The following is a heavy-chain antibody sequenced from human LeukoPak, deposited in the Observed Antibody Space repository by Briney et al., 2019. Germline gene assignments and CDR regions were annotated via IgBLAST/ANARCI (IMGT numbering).Heavy chain of an antibody. CDR1: GGSISSDSYY. V-gene: IGHV4-61*01. D-gene: IGHD4-17*01. CDR3: ARFVPDDYGDVYGY. J-gene: IGHJ4*02. CDR2: IYYSGST. Sequence: PSQTLSLTCTVSGGSISSDSYYWSWIRQPPGKRLEWIGYIYYSGSTNYNPSLKSRVTISVDTSKNQFSLKLSSVTAADTAVYYCARFVPDDYGDVYGYWGQGTLVTVSS.